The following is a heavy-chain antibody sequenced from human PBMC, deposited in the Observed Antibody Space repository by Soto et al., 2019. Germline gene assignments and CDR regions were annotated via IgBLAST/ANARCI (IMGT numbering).Heavy chain of an antibody. D-gene: IGHD3-10*01. CDR1: GFTFSSYA. Sequence: GSLRLSCAASGFTFSSYAMSWVRQAPGKGLEWVSAISGSGGSTYYADSVKGRFTISRDNSKNTLYLQMNSLRAEDTAVYYCVRGIRGAYGVHFRWPGLMVTRSS. CDR3: VRGIRGAYGVHF. CDR2: ISGSGGST. J-gene: IGHJ6*01. V-gene: IGHV3-23*01.